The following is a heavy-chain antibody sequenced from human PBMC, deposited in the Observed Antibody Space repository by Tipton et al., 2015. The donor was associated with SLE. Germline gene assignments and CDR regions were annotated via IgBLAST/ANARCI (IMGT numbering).Heavy chain of an antibody. CDR3: ARHCQLYSFVY. CDR1: GASISTGGYY. D-gene: IGHD2-15*01. V-gene: IGHV4-39*07. J-gene: IGHJ4*02. CDR2: IYYSGST. Sequence: TLSLTCTVSGASISTGGYYWSWIRQSPGKGLEWIGSIYYSGSTYYNPSLKSRVTMSVDTSKSQFSLQLTSVTAADTAVYYCARHCQLYSFVYWGQGTLVTVSS.